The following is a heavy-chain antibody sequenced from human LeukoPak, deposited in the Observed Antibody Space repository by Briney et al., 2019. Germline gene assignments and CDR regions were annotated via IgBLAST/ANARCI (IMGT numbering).Heavy chain of an antibody. CDR3: AREYTAMAYDY. CDR2: ISSTSKYI. J-gene: IGHJ4*02. Sequence: AGGSLRLSCVASGFAFSDDSMNWVRQPPGKGLEWVSSISSTSKYIYYADSVKGCFTISRDNAKNSLFLQMNNLRVDDSAVYYCAREYTAMAYDYWGQGNLVTVSS. CDR1: GFAFSDDS. D-gene: IGHD5-18*01. V-gene: IGHV3-21*01.